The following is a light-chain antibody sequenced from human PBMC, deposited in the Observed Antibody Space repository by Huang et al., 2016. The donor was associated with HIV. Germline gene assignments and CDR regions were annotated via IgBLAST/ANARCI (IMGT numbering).Light chain of an antibody. CDR1: KIISTY. V-gene: IGKV1-39*01. Sequence: DLQMTQSPSSLSASVGARVTISCRASKIISTYLIWYQQKQGKAPKHLIYDSSSVQRWVPSSFGGSRSATDFTLTISSLQPEDFATYYCQQSHSTPYTFGQGTKLEIK. CDR2: DSS. J-gene: IGKJ2*01. CDR3: QQSHSTPYT.